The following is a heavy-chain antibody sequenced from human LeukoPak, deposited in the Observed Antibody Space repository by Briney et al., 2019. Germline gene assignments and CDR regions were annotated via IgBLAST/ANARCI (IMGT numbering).Heavy chain of an antibody. Sequence: PSGTLSLTCAVSGGSISSSNWWSWVRQPPGKGLEWIGEIYHSGSTNYNPSLKSRVTISVDTSKNQFSLKLSSVTAADTAVYYCARIAAGSYYYYMDVWGKGTTVTVSS. CDR3: ARIAAGSYYYYMDV. J-gene: IGHJ6*03. CDR1: GGSISSSNW. CDR2: IYHSGST. D-gene: IGHD6-13*01. V-gene: IGHV4-4*02.